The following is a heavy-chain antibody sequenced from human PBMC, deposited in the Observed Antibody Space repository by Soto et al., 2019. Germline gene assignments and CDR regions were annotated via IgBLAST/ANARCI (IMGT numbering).Heavy chain of an antibody. CDR3: ARDWYYYDTSDHFSADAFDI. V-gene: IGHV3-74*01. CDR1: GFTSSSYW. J-gene: IGHJ3*02. D-gene: IGHD3-22*01. CDR2: ISNDGTST. Sequence: EVQLVESGGGLVQPGGSLRLSCAASGFTSSSYWMHWVRQAPGKGLVWVSRISNDGTSTNYADSVKGRFTISRDNAKNTEYLEMKSLRGEDAAVYYCARDWYYYDTSDHFSADAFDIWGQGTTVTVSS.